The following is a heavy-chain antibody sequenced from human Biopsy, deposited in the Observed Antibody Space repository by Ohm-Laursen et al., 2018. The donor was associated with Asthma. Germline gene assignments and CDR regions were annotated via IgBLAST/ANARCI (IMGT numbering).Heavy chain of an antibody. D-gene: IGHD3-9*01. J-gene: IGHJ3*01. CDR2: VNTGTGDT. Sequence: SVKVSCKASGYNFISFAIHWVRQAPGQRLEWMGWVNTGTGDTKYSQKFQGRVTITRDTSASTAYMELRSLRSEDTATYYCARTYYDFLTGQVKDVFGVWGQGTMVTVSS. CDR1: GYNFISFA. V-gene: IGHV1-3*04. CDR3: ARTYYDFLTGQVKDVFGV.